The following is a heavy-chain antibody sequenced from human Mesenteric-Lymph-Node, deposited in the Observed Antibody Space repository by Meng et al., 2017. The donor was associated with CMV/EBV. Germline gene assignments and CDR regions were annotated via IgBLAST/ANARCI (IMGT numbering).Heavy chain of an antibody. Sequence: GESLKISCTVSGFTFSSYSMNWVRQAPGKGLEWVAVIYTDSSKTFYGGPVKGRFTISRDDFTGTVYLQMNSLRAEDTAVYYCARENLADYDFWSGYYTGAFAFDIWGQGTMVTVSS. D-gene: IGHD3-3*01. CDR3: ARENLADYDFWSGYYTGAFAFDI. CDR2: IYTDSSKT. J-gene: IGHJ3*02. CDR1: GFTFSSYS. V-gene: IGHV3-23*03.